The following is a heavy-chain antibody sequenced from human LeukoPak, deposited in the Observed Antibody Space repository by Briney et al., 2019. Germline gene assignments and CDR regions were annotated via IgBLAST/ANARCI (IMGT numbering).Heavy chain of an antibody. CDR3: ASVSVGVGGKGYYFDY. Sequence: GASVKVSCKASGGTFSSYAISWVRQAPGQGLEWMGGIVPILGIANYAQKFQGRVTITADKSTSTAYMELSSLRSEDTAVYYCASVSVGVGGKGYYFDYWGQGTLVTVSS. V-gene: IGHV1-69*10. CDR1: GGTFSSYA. J-gene: IGHJ4*02. D-gene: IGHD1-26*01. CDR2: IVPILGIA.